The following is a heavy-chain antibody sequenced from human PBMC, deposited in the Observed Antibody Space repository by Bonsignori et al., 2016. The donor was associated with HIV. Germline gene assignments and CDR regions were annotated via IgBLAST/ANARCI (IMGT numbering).Heavy chain of an antibody. V-gene: IGHV3-30*02. CDR2: IRFDGSNK. D-gene: IGHD2-21*01. J-gene: IGHJ1*01. CDR3: ANALGGDDK. Sequence: WIRQPPGKGLEWVAFIRFDGSNKNYGDFVKGRFTVSRDNSKNTLFLQMNNLTTEDTAVYFCANALGGDDKWGQGTLVTVSS.